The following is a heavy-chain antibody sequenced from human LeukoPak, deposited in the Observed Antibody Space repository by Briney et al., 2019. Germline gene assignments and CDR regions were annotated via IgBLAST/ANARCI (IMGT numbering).Heavy chain of an antibody. V-gene: IGHV3-11*01. Sequence: PGGSLRLSCAASGFTFSDYYMSWIRQAPGKGLEWVSYISSSGTTIYYADSVKGRFTISRDNAKSSLYLQMNSLRAEDTAVYYCARDAYYYDSSAYYLSVWGQGTLVTVSS. CDR1: GFTFSDYY. J-gene: IGHJ4*02. CDR3: ARDAYYYDSSAYYLSV. D-gene: IGHD3-22*01. CDR2: ISSSGTTI.